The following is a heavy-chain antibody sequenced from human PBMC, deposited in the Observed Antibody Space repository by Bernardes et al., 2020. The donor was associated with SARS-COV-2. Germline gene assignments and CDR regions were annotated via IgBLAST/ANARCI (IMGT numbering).Heavy chain of an antibody. CDR3: VRGGRSCNGGRCERYYFDY. Sequence: SEPLSLTCTVSGDSIGSGNFYWSWVRQTPGKGLEWIGYIYYSGSAYYNPSLKSRATISIDTSNNQFSLNVTSVTAADTAVYFCVRGGRSCNGGRCERYYFDYWGLGALVTVSS. J-gene: IGHJ4*02. CDR1: GDSIGSGNFY. CDR2: IYYSGSA. V-gene: IGHV4-30-4*01. D-gene: IGHD2-15*01.